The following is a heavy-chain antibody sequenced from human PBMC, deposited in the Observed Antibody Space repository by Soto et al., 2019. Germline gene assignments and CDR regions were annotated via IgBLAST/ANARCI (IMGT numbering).Heavy chain of an antibody. Sequence: PSETLSLTCTVSGVSVTGGNFFWCWIRQPPGKTLEWLGCISNSETTNSNPSLKSQVTLSLDTSRNQFSLKLNSVTAADTAVYFCARGGLHLGEFSLGQFDSWGQGTLVTAPQ. V-gene: IGHV4-61*01. CDR2: ISNSETT. D-gene: IGHD3-16*02. CDR3: ARGGLHLGEFSLGQFDS. J-gene: IGHJ4*02. CDR1: GVSVTGGNFF.